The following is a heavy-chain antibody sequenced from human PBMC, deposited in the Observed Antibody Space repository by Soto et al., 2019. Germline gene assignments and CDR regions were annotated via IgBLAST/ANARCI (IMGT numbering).Heavy chain of an antibody. V-gene: IGHV3-7*01. J-gene: IGHJ3*02. Sequence: GGSLRLFYVASEFTSTNYWLTWVRQAPGKGLEWVANIKQDGSEEYYVDSVRGRFTISRDNADNSLYLQMNSLRAEDTAIYYCARAYQYDSSFGAFDIWGQGTMVTVSS. D-gene: IGHD3-22*01. CDR2: IKQDGSEE. CDR3: ARAYQYDSSFGAFDI. CDR1: EFTSTNYW.